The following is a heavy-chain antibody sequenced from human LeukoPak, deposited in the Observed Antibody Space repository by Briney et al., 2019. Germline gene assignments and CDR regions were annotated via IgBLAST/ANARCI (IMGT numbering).Heavy chain of an antibody. CDR1: GGSISSGSNY. Sequence: SQTLSLTCSVSGGSISSGSNYWSWIRQPPGKGLEWIGEINPRGSTNYNPSLKSRVTLSADTSKNQFSLTLNSVTAADTAVYYCARRRLGYYFDYWGQGTLVTVSS. V-gene: IGHV4-39*01. D-gene: IGHD5-24*01. CDR3: ARRRLGYYFDY. J-gene: IGHJ4*02. CDR2: INPRGST.